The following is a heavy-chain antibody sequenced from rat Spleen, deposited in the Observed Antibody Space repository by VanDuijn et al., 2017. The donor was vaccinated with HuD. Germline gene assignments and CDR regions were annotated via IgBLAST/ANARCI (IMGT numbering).Heavy chain of an antibody. J-gene: IGHJ2*01. D-gene: IGHD1-4*01. V-gene: IGHV5-29*01. CDR2: ISYDGGST. CDR3: ARRPGDFDC. Sequence: EVQLVESDGGLVQPGRSLKLSCAASGFTFSGYYMAWVRQAPTKGLEWVATISYDGGSTDYRDSVKGRFTISRDNAKSTLYLQMDSLRSEDTATYYCARRPGDFDCWGQGVMVTVSS. CDR1: GFTFSGYY.